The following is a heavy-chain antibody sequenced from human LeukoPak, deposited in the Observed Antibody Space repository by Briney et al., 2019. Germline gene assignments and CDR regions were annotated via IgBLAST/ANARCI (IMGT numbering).Heavy chain of an antibody. D-gene: IGHD3-22*01. V-gene: IGHV1-69*04. CDR3: ARDATYYYDSSGPADY. J-gene: IGHJ4*02. Sequence: SVKVSCKASGGTFSSYAISWVRQAPGQGLEWMGRIIPILGIANYAQKFQGRVTITADKSTGTAYMELSSLRSEDTAVYYCARDATYYYDSSGPADYWGQGTLVTVSS. CDR2: IIPILGIA. CDR1: GGTFSSYA.